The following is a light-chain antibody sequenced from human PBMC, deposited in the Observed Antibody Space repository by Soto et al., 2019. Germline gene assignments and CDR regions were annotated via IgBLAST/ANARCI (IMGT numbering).Light chain of an antibody. CDR1: QSISSW. V-gene: IGKV1-5*01. Sequence: DIQMTQSPSTLSATVGARVTITCRASQSISSWLAWYEQKPGKAPKLLIYAASSLESGVPSRFSGSRSGTDFALTISSLHPDDFATYFCQHYNSNPWTFGQGTRVGVK. CDR2: AAS. CDR3: QHYNSNPWT. J-gene: IGKJ1*01.